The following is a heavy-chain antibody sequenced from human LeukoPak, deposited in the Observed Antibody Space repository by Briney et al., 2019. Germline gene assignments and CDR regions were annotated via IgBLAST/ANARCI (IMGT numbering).Heavy chain of an antibody. CDR1: GYTFTSYN. CDR2: INPSGSST. CDR3: AREREAALCFDY. V-gene: IGHV1-46*01. Sequence: ASVEVSCKASGYTFTSYNIDWMRQAPGQGLEWMGMINPSGSSTSNAQKLQGRVTMTRDTSTSTVYMELSSLRSEDTAVYYCAREREAALCFDYWGQGTLVTVSS. D-gene: IGHD6-25*01. J-gene: IGHJ4*02.